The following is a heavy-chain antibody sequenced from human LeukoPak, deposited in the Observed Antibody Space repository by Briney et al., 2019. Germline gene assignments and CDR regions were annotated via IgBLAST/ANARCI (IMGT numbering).Heavy chain of an antibody. CDR2: ISTISYI. J-gene: IGHJ4*02. D-gene: IGHD6-6*01. Sequence: AGGSLRLSCAASGFTFSSYTMNWVRQAPGKGLEWVSSISTISYIYYADSVKGRFTISRDNAKNSLYLQMNSLRAEDTAVYYCARTRLPYSSSSVAYYFDYWGQGTLVTVSS. CDR3: ARTRLPYSSSSVAYYFDY. V-gene: IGHV3-21*01. CDR1: GFTFSSYT.